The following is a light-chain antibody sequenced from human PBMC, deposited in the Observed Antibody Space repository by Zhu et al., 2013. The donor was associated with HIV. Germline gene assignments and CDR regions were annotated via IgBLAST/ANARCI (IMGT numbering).Light chain of an antibody. CDR1: SSDVGAYIY. Sequence: QSALTQPASVSGSPGQSITISCTGTSSDVGAYIYVSWYQQHPGKAPKLIIYEVTKRPSGVPDRFSGSKSGNTASLTVSGLQSEDEADYYCSSYAGGNNPYVFGTGTKVTVL. CDR2: EVT. V-gene: IGLV2-8*01. CDR3: SSYAGGNNPYV. J-gene: IGLJ1*01.